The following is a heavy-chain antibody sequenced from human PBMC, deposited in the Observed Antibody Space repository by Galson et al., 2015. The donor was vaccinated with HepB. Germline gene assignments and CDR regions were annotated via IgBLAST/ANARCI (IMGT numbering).Heavy chain of an antibody. CDR1: GFSLSTSGMC. Sequence: PALVKPTQTLTLTCTFSGFSLSTSGMCVGWIRQPPGKALEWLARIDWDDDKYYSTSLKTRLTISKDTSKNQVVLTMTNMDPVDTATYYCARIIAVAGTGWFDPWGQGTLVTVSS. J-gene: IGHJ5*02. D-gene: IGHD6-19*01. V-gene: IGHV2-70*11. CDR3: ARIIAVAGTGWFDP. CDR2: IDWDDDK.